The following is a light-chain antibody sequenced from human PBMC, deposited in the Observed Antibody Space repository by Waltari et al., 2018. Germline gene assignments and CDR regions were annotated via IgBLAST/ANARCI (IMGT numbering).Light chain of an antibody. J-gene: IGKJ1*01. CDR1: QSIRMY. CDR2: DAS. CDR3: QNHERLPAT. Sequence: IVLTQSPGTLSLSPGERATLSCRASQSIRMYVVWYQHKPGQPARLLIYDASRRATVIPDRFSGSGSGTDFSLTISRLEPEDFGVYYCQNHERLPATFGQGTRVEI. V-gene: IGKV3-20*01.